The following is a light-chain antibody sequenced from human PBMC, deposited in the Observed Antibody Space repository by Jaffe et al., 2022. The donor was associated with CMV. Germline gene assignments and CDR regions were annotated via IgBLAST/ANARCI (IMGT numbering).Light chain of an antibody. Sequence: DIQMTQSPSSLSASVGDRVTITCQANHDIKNYLAWYQQKPGKAPKLLIYGATDLEAGVPSRFSGSGSGTHFTFTISSLQAEDFATYYCQQYDNPPPFTFGQGTRLEIK. CDR2: GAT. CDR3: QQYDNPPPFT. V-gene: IGKV1-33*01. J-gene: IGKJ5*01. CDR1: HDIKNY.